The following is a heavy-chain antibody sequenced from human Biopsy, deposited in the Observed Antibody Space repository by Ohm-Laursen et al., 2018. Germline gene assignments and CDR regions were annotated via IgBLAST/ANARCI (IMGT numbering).Heavy chain of an antibody. D-gene: IGHD4-23*01. Sequence: SQTLSLTCTVSGGSFTGHYWTWIRQPPGKGLEWIGHISHTGYTSYKSSLKSRVTISLDTSRKHFSLGLTSLAAADTDVYYCARGSNEYGGLYFPHWGQGTLVTVSS. CDR3: ARGSNEYGGLYFPH. J-gene: IGHJ1*01. CDR2: ISHTGYT. CDR1: GGSFTGHY. V-gene: IGHV4-59*11.